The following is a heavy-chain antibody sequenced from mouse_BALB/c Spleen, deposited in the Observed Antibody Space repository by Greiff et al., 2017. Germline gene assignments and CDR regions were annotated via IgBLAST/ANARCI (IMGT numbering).Heavy chain of an antibody. D-gene: IGHD5-5*01. CDR1: GFAFSSYD. V-gene: IGHV5-12-1*01. CDR3: ARALRDYRYAMDY. J-gene: IGHJ4*01. Sequence: EVQGVESGGGLVKPGGSLKLSCAASGFAFSSYDMSWVRQTPEKRLEWVAYISSGGGSTYYPDTVKGRFTISRDNAKNTLYLQMSSLKSEDTAMYYCARALRDYRYAMDYWGQGTSVTVSS. CDR2: ISSGGGST.